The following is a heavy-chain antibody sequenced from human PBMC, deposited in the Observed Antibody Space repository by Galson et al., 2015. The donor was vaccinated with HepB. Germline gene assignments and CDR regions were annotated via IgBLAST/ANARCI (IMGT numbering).Heavy chain of an antibody. V-gene: IGHV3-7*01. CDR2: IKQDGNEK. CDR1: GFSFSSYW. J-gene: IGHJ2*01. Sequence: SLRLSCAASGFSFSSYWMSWVRQAPGKGLEWVANIKQDGNEKYYVDSVKGRFTISRDNSKNSLYLQMNSLRAEDTALYYCARHYDPSARPRRFFDLWGHGTLVTVFS. CDR3: ARHYDPSARPRRFFDL. D-gene: IGHD3-3*01.